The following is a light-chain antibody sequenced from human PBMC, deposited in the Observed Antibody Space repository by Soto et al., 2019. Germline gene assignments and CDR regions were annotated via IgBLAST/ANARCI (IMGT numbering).Light chain of an antibody. CDR2: SNN. CDR3: AAWDDSLNGPGYV. V-gene: IGLV1-44*01. CDR1: SSNIGSNT. J-gene: IGLJ1*01. Sequence: QSVLTQPPSASGTPGQRVTISCSGSSSNIGSNTVNWYQQLPGTAPKLLIYSNNQRPSGVPDRFSGSKSGTSASLAISGLQSEDEADYYCAAWDDSLNGPGYVFGTGTRSPS.